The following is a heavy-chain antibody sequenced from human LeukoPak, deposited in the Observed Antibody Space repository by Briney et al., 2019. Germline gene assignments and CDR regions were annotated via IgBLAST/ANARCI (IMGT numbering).Heavy chain of an antibody. Sequence: PSETLSLTCTVSGGSISSGDYYWSWIRQPPGKGLEWIGYIYYSGSTYYNPSLKSRVTISVDTSKNQFSLKLSSVIVADTAVYYCARGPVVVPAAFMTLDYWGQGTLVTVSS. CDR3: ARGPVVVPAAFMTLDY. J-gene: IGHJ4*02. D-gene: IGHD2-2*01. CDR2: IYYSGST. CDR1: GGSISSGDYY. V-gene: IGHV4-30-4*08.